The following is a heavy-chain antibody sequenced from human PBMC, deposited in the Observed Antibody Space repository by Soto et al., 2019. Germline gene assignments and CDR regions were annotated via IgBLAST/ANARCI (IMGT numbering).Heavy chain of an antibody. V-gene: IGHV3-11*01. D-gene: IGHD3-10*01. Sequence: GGSLRLSCAASGFTFSDYYMSWIRQAPGKGLEWVSYISSSGSTIYYADSVKGRFTISRDNAKNSLYLQMNSLRAEDTAVYYCARDAAMVRGVLSFDPWGQGTLVTVSS. CDR3: ARDAAMVRGVLSFDP. CDR1: GFTFSDYY. CDR2: ISSSGSTI. J-gene: IGHJ5*02.